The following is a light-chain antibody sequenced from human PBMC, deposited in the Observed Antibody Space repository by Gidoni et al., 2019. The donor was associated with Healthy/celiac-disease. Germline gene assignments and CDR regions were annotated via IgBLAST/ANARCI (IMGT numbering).Light chain of an antibody. Sequence: DIQMTQSPSTLSASVGDRVLITCRASQSISSWLAWYQQKPGQAPKLLIYDASSLESGVPSRFSGSGSGTEFTLTISSLQPDDFATYYCQQYNSYSWTFGQGTKVEIK. CDR3: QQYNSYSWT. J-gene: IGKJ1*01. CDR2: DAS. CDR1: QSISSW. V-gene: IGKV1-5*01.